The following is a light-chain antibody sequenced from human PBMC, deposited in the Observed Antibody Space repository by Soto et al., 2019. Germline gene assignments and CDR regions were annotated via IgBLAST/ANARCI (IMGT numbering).Light chain of an antibody. CDR1: SSDVGAYKY. J-gene: IGLJ1*01. CDR3: SSFTGTTTLDV. CDR2: GVS. Sequence: QSVVTQPASVCGAPGQSITIACTGTSSDVGAYKYVSWYQQHPGKVPKLIIYGVSNRPSGVSNRFSGSKSGNTAFLTISGLQPEDEADYYCSSFTGTTTLDVFGTGTKV. V-gene: IGLV2-14*03.